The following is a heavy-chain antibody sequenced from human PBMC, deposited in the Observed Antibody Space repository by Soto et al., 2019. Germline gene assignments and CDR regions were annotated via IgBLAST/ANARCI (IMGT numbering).Heavy chain of an antibody. CDR3: ARGLRGSYEGNWFDP. CDR2: INHSGST. Sequence: SETLSLTCAVYGGSFSGYYCSWIRQPPGKGLEWIGEINHSGSTNYNPSLKSRVTISVDTSKNQFSLKLSSVTAADTAVYYCARGLRGSYEGNWFDPWGQGTLVTVSS. D-gene: IGHD1-26*01. CDR1: GGSFSGYY. V-gene: IGHV4-34*01. J-gene: IGHJ5*02.